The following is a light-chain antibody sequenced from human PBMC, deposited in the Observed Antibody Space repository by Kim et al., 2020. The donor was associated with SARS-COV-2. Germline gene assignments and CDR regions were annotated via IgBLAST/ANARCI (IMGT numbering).Light chain of an antibody. J-gene: IGKJ1*01. Sequence: ASIGDRVTITCRASQGIDTYLAWFQQKPGKAPKSLMYAASILQSGVPSKFTGSGSGTHFTLTINSLQPEDFATYYCQQYYYFPWTFGQGTKVDIK. CDR3: QQYYYFPWT. CDR1: QGIDTY. V-gene: IGKV1-16*02. CDR2: AAS.